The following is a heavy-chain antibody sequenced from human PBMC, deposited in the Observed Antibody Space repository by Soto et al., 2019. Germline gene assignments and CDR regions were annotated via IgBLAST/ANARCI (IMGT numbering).Heavy chain of an antibody. D-gene: IGHD2-15*01. V-gene: IGHV1-69*13. Sequence: GASVKVSCKASGGTFSSYAISWVRQAPGQGLEWMGGIIPIFGIANYAQKFQGRVTITADESTSTAYMELSSLRSEDTAVYYCARGWRCSGSSCYSSSAGYFDYWGQGTLVTVSS. CDR1: GGTFSSYA. CDR2: IIPIFGIA. CDR3: ARGWRCSGSSCYSSSAGYFDY. J-gene: IGHJ4*02.